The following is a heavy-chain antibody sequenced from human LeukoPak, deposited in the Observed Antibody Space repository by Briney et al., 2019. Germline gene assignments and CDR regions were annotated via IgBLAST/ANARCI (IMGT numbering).Heavy chain of an antibody. V-gene: IGHV1-69*13. CDR1: GGTFSSYA. J-gene: IGHJ4*02. D-gene: IGHD3-22*01. CDR3: ARGDYDSSGYYWNYFDY. CDR2: IIPIFGTA. Sequence: GASVKVSCKASGGTFSSYAISWVRQAPGQGLEWMGGIIPIFGTANYAQKFQGRVTITADESTSTAYMELSSLRSEDTAVYYCARGDYDSSGYYWNYFDYWGQGTLVTVSS.